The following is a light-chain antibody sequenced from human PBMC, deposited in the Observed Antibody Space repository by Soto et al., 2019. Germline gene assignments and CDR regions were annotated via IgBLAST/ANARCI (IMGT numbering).Light chain of an antibody. CDR3: QQYGSSPPT. CDR2: GAS. V-gene: IGKV3-20*01. CDR1: QSVSSSY. Sequence: EVVVTQSPGTLSLTPGERATLSCRASQSVSSSYLAWYQQKPGQAPRLLIYGASSRATGIPDRFSGSGSGTDFTLTISRLEPEDFAVYYCQQYGSSPPTFGQGTRLAIK. J-gene: IGKJ5*01.